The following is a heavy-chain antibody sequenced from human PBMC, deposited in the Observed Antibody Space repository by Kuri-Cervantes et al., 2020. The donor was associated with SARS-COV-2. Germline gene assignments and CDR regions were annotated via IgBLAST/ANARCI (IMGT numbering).Heavy chain of an antibody. J-gene: IGHJ1*01. V-gene: IGHV1-3*01. Sequence: ASVKVSCKASGYTFTSYAMNWVRQAPGQGLEWMGWINAGNGNTKYSQKFQGRVTITRDTSASTAYMELSSLRSEDTAVYYCARSIAAAGTVYFQHWGQGTLVTVSS. CDR3: ARSIAAAGTVYFQH. D-gene: IGHD6-13*01. CDR1: GYTFTSYA. CDR2: INAGNGNT.